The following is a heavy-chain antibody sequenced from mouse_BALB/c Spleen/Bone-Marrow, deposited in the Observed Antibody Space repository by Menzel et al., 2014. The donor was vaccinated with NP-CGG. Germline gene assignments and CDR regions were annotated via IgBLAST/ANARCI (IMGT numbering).Heavy chain of an antibody. CDR2: IDPANGNT. D-gene: IGHD2-3*01. J-gene: IGHJ3*01. CDR3: ARSGDGPFAY. Sequence: EVQLQQSGAELVKPGASVKLSCTASGFNIKDTYIHWVKQRPEQGLEWIGRIDPANGNTKYGPKFQGRATVTTDTSSNTASLQLSNLTSEYTAVYYCARSGDGPFAYWGQGTLVTVSA. V-gene: IGHV14-3*02. CDR1: GFNIKDTY.